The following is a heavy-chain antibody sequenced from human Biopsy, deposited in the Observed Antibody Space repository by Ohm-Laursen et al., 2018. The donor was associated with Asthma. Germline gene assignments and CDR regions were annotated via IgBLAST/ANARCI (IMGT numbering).Heavy chain of an antibody. CDR3: ARQSGQDYGDSSGFDI. CDR2: VSSDGHNK. CDR1: GFVFSQCG. D-gene: IGHD3-22*01. V-gene: IGHV3-30*03. Sequence: SLRLSCAASGFVFSQCGMTWVRQGPGKGLEWVALVSSDGHNKYYEDSVKGRFTISRDNSRNRLYLQINGLTVEDSAVYFCARQSGQDYGDSSGFDIWGQGTKVAVSS. J-gene: IGHJ3*02.